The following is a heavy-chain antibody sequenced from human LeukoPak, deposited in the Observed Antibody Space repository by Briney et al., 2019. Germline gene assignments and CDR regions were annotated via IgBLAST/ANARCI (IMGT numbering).Heavy chain of an antibody. Sequence: SETLSLTCTVSGGSSSSSSYYWGWIRQPPGKGLEWIGSIYYSGSTYYNPSLKSRVTISVDTSKNQFSLKLSSVTAADTAVYYCARHFPRSGWYFGYWGQGTLVTVSS. CDR3: ARHFPRSGWYFGY. D-gene: IGHD6-19*01. CDR1: GGSSSSSSYY. V-gene: IGHV4-39*01. CDR2: IYYSGST. J-gene: IGHJ4*02.